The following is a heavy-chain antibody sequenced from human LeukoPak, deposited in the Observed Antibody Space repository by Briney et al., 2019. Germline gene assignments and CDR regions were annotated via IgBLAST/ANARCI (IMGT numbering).Heavy chain of an antibody. D-gene: IGHD3-3*01. J-gene: IGHJ2*01. CDR1: GFTVSSNY. CDR2: LYTGGNT. Sequence: GGSLRLSCAASGFTVSSNYMGGVRQAPGKGLEGVSILYTGGNTNYADSVKGRFTISRHNSKNTVYFQMNSLRGEDTAVYFCARAIDDRWYFDLWGRGTLVTVSS. V-gene: IGHV3-53*04. CDR3: ARAIDDRWYFDL.